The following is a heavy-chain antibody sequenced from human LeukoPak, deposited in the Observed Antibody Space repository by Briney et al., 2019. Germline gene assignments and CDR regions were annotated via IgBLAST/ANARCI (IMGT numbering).Heavy chain of an antibody. J-gene: IGHJ4*02. CDR3: ARNYYGSGSFEN. D-gene: IGHD3-10*01. V-gene: IGHV1-8*01. Sequence: KXSGYTFTNYDINWVRQAPGRGLEWMGWMSPNSGDTGYAQNFQGRVTLTRDTSISTAYMELSSLKSEDTAVYYCARNYYGSGSFENWGQGTLVTVSS. CDR2: MSPNSGDT. CDR1: GYTFTNYD.